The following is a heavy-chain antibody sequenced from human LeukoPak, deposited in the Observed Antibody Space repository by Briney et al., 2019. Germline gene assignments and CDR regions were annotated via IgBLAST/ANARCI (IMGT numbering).Heavy chain of an antibody. CDR1: GFTFSSYA. D-gene: IGHD3-22*01. Sequence: GGSLRLSCAASGFTFSSYAMHWVRQAPGKGLEWVAVISYDGSNKYYADSVKGRFTISRDNSKNTPYLQMNSLRAEDTAVYYCARPLSYYYDSSGPDAFDIWGQGTMVTVSS. CDR3: ARPLSYYYDSSGPDAFDI. V-gene: IGHV3-30-3*01. CDR2: ISYDGSNK. J-gene: IGHJ3*02.